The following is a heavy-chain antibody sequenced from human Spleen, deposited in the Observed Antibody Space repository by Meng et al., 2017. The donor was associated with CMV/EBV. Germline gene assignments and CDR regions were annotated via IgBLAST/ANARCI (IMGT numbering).Heavy chain of an antibody. D-gene: IGHD3-16*01. V-gene: IGHV1-2*02. CDR1: GYSFTSYY. J-gene: IGHJ3*02. CDR2: INPDSGAT. CDR3: ARSYDLKFDAFDI. Sequence: ASVKVSCKASGYSFTSYYIHWVRQATGQGLEWMGWINPDSGATNYRQNFQGRVTVTRDTSTSTAYMELRRLGSDDTAIYYCARSYDLKFDAFDIWGQGTMVTVSS.